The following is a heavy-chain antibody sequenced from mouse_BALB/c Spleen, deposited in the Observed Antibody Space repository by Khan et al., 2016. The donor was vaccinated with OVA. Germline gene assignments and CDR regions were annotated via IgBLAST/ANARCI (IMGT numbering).Heavy chain of an antibody. V-gene: IGHV1S56*01. D-gene: IGHD2-4*01. CDR3: AREGLRGVAMDY. CDR2: IYPGDGST. Sequence: QVQLQQAGPELVKPGASVKISCKASHYTFTAYDINWVKQRPGQGHEWIGWIYPGDGSTKYNENFKGKATLTADTSSNTAYMELTSLTSEKSAVYFCAREGLRGVAMDYWGQGTSVSVSS. CDR1: HYTFTAYD. J-gene: IGHJ4*01.